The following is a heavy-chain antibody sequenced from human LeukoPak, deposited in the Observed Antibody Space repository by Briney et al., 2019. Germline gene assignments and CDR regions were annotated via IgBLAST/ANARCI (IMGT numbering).Heavy chain of an antibody. J-gene: IGHJ4*02. Sequence: ASVKVSCKASGYTFSDCYIHWVRQAPGQGVDGMGWSNPSSGDTDYAQKFQGSITLTRDTTITKPQMNMRRLKSNATAIYARARDYRYFGREGSLAFWGPGTLVTVSS. CDR3: ARDYRYFGREGSLAF. CDR1: GYTFSDCY. V-gene: IGHV1-2*02. CDR2: SNPSSGDT. D-gene: IGHD3-9*01.